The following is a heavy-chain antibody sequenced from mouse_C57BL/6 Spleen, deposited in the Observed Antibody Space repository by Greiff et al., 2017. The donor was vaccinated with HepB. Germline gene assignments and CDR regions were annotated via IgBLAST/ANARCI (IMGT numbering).Heavy chain of an antibody. CDR3: ARDGYLSAWFAY. D-gene: IGHD2-3*01. CDR1: GFTFSDYG. J-gene: IGHJ3*01. Sequence: EVKLMESGGGLVKPGGSLKLSCAASGFTFSDYGMHWVRQAPEKGLEWVAYISSGSSTIYYADTVKGRFTLSRDNAKKPLFLQMTSLRSEDTSMYYCARDGYLSAWFAYWGQGTLVTVSA. V-gene: IGHV5-17*01. CDR2: ISSGSSTI.